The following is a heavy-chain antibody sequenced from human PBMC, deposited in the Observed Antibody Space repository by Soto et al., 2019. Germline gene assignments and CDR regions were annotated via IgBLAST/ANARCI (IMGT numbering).Heavy chain of an antibody. V-gene: IGHV3-30*18. CDR3: AKDTLDCSGGSCSGYYYYGMDV. J-gene: IGHJ6*02. Sequence: QVQLVESGGGVVQPGRSLRLSCAASGFTFSSYGMHWVRQAPGKGLEWVAVISYDGSNKYYADSVKGRFTISRDNSKNTLYLQMNSLRAEDTAVYYCAKDTLDCSGGSCSGYYYYGMDVWGQGTTVTVSS. CDR2: ISYDGSNK. CDR1: GFTFSSYG. D-gene: IGHD2-15*01.